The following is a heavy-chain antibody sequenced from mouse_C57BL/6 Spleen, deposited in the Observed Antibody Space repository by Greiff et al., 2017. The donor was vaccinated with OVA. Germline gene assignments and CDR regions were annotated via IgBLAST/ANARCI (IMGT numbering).Heavy chain of an antibody. CDR1: GYTFTDYE. CDR3: TKVDYYGSSYGRGLAY. D-gene: IGHD1-1*01. V-gene: IGHV1-15*01. CDR2: IDPETGGT. J-gene: IGHJ3*01. Sequence: VQLQQSGAELVRPGASVTLSCKASGYTFTDYEMHWVKQTPVHGLEWIGAIDPETGGTAYNQKFKGKAILTADKSSSTAYMELRSLTSEDSAVYYCTKVDYYGSSYGRGLAYWGQGTLVTVSA.